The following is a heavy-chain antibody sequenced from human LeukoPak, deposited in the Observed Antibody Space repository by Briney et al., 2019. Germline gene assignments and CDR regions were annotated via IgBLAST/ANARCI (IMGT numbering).Heavy chain of an antibody. Sequence: ASVKVSCKASGGTFSSYTINWLRQATGQGLEWMGWMNPNSGNTGYAQKFQGRVTLTRNTSISTAYMELSSLRSEDTAVYYCARGLESRAKHLRYWGQGTLVTVSS. D-gene: IGHD1-26*01. V-gene: IGHV1-8*02. J-gene: IGHJ4*02. CDR1: GGTFSSYT. CDR2: MNPNSGNT. CDR3: ARGLESRAKHLRY.